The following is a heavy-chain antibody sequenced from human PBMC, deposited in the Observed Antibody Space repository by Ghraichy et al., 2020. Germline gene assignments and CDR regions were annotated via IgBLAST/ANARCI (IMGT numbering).Heavy chain of an antibody. V-gene: IGHV4-38-2*02. D-gene: IGHD6-13*01. CDR1: GYSISSGYY. J-gene: IGHJ3*01. CDR2: IYHSGST. Sequence: SETLSLTCDVSGYSISSGYYWGWIRQPPGKGLECIGSIYHSGSTYYNPSLKSRVTISVDTSKNQFSLKLSSVTAADTAVYYCARDIGGSYSSSWYGVAAFDVWGQGTMVTVSS. CDR3: ARDIGGSYSSSWYGVAAFDV.